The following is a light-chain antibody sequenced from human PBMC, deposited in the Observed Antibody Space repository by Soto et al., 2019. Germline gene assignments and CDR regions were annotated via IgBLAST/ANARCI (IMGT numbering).Light chain of an antibody. J-gene: IGKJ2*01. Sequence: EIVLTQSPGTLSLSPGERATLSCRASQSVSSDYLAWYQQKPGQATRLLMYGASSRATDIPDRFSGSGSGTDFNLSISRLEPEDVVVYYCQQYGSSPRTFGQGTKLEIK. CDR1: QSVSSDY. V-gene: IGKV3-20*01. CDR3: QQYGSSPRT. CDR2: GAS.